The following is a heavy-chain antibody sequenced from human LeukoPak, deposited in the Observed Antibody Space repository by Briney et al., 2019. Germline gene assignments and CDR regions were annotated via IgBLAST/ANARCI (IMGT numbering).Heavy chain of an antibody. CDR1: VYTFTSCG. D-gene: IGHD3-9*01. CDR2: RSAYNCNR. J-gene: IGHJ6*02. V-gene: IGHV1-18*01. Sequence: ASVTVSLKCSVYTFTSCGISWVRQAPGQGLGWMGWRSAYNCNRNYAQKLQGRVTMTTNTVTSPAYMELRSLRSDDTAVYYCARVVVRYFDWSPITGMDVWGQGTTVTVSS. CDR3: ARVVVRYFDWSPITGMDV.